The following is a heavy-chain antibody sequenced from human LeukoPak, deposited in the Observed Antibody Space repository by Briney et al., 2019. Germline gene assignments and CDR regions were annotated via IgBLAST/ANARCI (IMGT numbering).Heavy chain of an antibody. CDR3: ARQSAYCGGDCYPIWFDP. CDR1: GGSISSYY. J-gene: IGHJ5*02. D-gene: IGHD2-21*02. Sequence: SETLSLTCTVSGGSISSYYWSWIRQPPGKGLEWIGYIYYSGSTNYNPSLKSRVTISVDTSKNQFSLKLSSVTAADTAVYYCARQSAYCGGDCYPIWFDPWGQGTLVTVSS. CDR2: IYYSGST. V-gene: IGHV4-59*08.